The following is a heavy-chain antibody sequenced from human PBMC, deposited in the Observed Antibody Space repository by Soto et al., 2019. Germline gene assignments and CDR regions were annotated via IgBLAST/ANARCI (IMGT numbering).Heavy chain of an antibody. V-gene: IGHV3-74*01. CDR2: ISTDGSIT. Sequence: VQLVESGGGLVQPGGSLRLSCAASGLIFSNYKMHWVRQAPGKGLVWVSRISTDGSITDYADSVKGRFTVSRDNAKNTLYLQINSLRVDDTAVYYCARDTNGLHYWGQGTLVTVSS. CDR3: ARDTNGLHY. D-gene: IGHD2-8*01. J-gene: IGHJ4*02. CDR1: GLIFSNYK.